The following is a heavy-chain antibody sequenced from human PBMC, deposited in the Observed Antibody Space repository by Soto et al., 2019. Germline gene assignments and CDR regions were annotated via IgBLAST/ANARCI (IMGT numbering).Heavy chain of an antibody. Sequence: SETLSLTCAVSGGSISSTTYYWGWIRQPTGKGLEWIGTISYSGATYYNPSLKSRVTISVDTSNNQLFLKLTSVTAADTAVYYCATDLYYYETTGFYFFLPLDYWGQGALVTVS. CDR3: ATDLYYYETTGFYFFLPLDY. J-gene: IGHJ4*02. D-gene: IGHD3-22*01. CDR1: GGSISSTTYY. CDR2: ISYSGAT. V-gene: IGHV4-39*01.